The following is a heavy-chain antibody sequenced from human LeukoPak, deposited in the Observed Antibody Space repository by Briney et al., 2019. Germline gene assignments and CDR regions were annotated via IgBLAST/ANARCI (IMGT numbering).Heavy chain of an antibody. CDR2: MNPNSGNT. CDR1: GYTFTSYD. D-gene: IGHD3-22*01. Sequence: ASVKVSCKASGYTFTSYDINWVRQATGQGLEGMGWMNPNSGNTGYAQKFQGRVTMTRNTSISTAYMELSSLRSEDTAVYYCARRTKWLSRFDPWGQGTLVTVSS. CDR3: ARRTKWLSRFDP. V-gene: IGHV1-8*01. J-gene: IGHJ5*02.